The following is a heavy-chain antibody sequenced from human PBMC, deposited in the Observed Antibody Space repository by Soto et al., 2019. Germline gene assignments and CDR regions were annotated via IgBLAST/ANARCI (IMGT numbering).Heavy chain of an antibody. V-gene: IGHV4-30-4*08. CDR1: GASIGSGDDY. Sequence: LTCSVPGASIGSGDDYWTWIRQSPGKRLEWIGYISDSGSTFYNPSLRSRLTIALDTSKNHFSLKLNSVTAADTAVYYCAKYRPSEFDPWCQGIQVTVSS. CDR2: ISDSGST. D-gene: IGHD2-2*02. J-gene: IGHJ5*02. CDR3: AKYRPSEFDP.